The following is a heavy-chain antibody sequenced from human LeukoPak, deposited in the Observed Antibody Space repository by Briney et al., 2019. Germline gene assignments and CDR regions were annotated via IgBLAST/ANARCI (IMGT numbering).Heavy chain of an antibody. J-gene: IGHJ4*02. CDR1: GFTFNYYA. CDR2: TSYDGSKK. D-gene: IGHD6-13*01. V-gene: IGHV3-30*04. CDR3: VRDMGSSSTCFDH. Sequence: PGGSLRLSCAASGFTFNYYAMHWVRQAPGKGLEWVAGTSYDGSKKMYADSAKGRFSISRDNAKNMLYVQMNSLTVEDTAVYYCVRDMGSSSTCFDHWGQGILVAVSS.